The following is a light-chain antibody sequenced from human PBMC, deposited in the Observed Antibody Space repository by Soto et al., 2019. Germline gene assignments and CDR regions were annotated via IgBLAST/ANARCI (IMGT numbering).Light chain of an antibody. CDR2: GAS. CDR3: QQYGSSRV. CDR1: QSVSSSY. Sequence: EIVLTQSPGTLSLSPGERATLSCRSSQSVSSSYLAWYQQKPGQAPRLLISGASIRATGIPDRFSGSGSGTDFTLTVSRLQPDDFALYYCQQYGSSRVFGQGTRLEIK. J-gene: IGKJ5*01. V-gene: IGKV3-20*01.